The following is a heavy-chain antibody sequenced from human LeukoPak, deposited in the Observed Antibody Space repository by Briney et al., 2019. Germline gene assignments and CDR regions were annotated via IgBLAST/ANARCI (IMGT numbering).Heavy chain of an antibody. Sequence: GASVKVSCKASGYTFTGYYMHWERQAPGQGLEWMGWINPNSGGTNYAQRFQGRVTMTRDTSISTAYMELSRLRSDDTAVYYCARGWDIAAAGSVLVDYWGQGTLVTVSS. CDR1: GYTFTGYY. D-gene: IGHD6-13*01. J-gene: IGHJ4*02. CDR3: ARGWDIAAAGSVLVDY. CDR2: INPNSGGT. V-gene: IGHV1-2*02.